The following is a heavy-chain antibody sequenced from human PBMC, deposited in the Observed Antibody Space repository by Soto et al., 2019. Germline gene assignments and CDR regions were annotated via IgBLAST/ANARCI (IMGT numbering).Heavy chain of an antibody. V-gene: IGHV1-69*13. J-gene: IGHJ6*02. CDR1: GGTFSSYA. CDR2: IIPIFGTA. CDR3: ARDSLRIAAAGKTPYGMDV. D-gene: IGHD6-13*01. Sequence: SVKVSCKASGGTFSSYAIDWVRQAPGQGLEWMGGIIPIFGTADYAQKFQGRVTITADESTSTAYMELSRLRSDDTAVYYCARDSLRIAAAGKTPYGMDVWGQGTTVTVSS.